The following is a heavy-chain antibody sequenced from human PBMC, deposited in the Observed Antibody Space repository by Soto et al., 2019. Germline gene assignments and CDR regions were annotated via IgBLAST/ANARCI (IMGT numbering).Heavy chain of an antibody. CDR2: ISSSSSTI. CDR1: GFTFSSYS. J-gene: IGHJ3*02. V-gene: IGHV3-48*01. CDR3: ASYLRDWPDAFDI. D-gene: IGHD2-21*02. Sequence: EVQLVASGGGLVQPWGSLRLSCVASGFTFSSYSMNWVRQAPGKGLEWVSYISSSSSTIYYADSLKGRFTVSRDNAKNTLYRQMNSLTAEDTAVYYCASYLRDWPDAFDISCQGTMVTVS.